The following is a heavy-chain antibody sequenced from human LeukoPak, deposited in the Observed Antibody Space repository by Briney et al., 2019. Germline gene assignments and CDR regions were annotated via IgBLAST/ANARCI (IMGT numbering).Heavy chain of an antibody. V-gene: IGHV4-59*01. CDR1: GGSISSYY. CDR3: ARETTMVPGDY. CDR2: IYYSGST. D-gene: IGHD3-10*01. Sequence: PSETLSLTCTASGGSISSYYWSWIRQPPGKGLEWIGYIYYSGSTNYNPSLKSRVTISVETSKNQFSLELSSVTAADTAVYYCARETTMVPGDYWGQGTLVTVSS. J-gene: IGHJ4*02.